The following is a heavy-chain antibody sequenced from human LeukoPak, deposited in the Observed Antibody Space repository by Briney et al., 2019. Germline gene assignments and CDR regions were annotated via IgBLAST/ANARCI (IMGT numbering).Heavy chain of an antibody. CDR2: VHHSGNR. J-gene: IGHJ6*03. CDR1: GVSITGDEDF. CDR3: ARMYDSSSSPFYYYYYYMDV. V-gene: IGHV4-30-2*01. Sequence: ASETLSLTCSVSGVSITGDEDFWTWIRQPPGKGLELIGYVHHSGNRYYDSSLGSRLTISVDRSKNQFSLKLSSVTAADTAVYYCARMYDSSSSPFYYYYYYMDVWGKGTTVTVSS. D-gene: IGHD6-6*01.